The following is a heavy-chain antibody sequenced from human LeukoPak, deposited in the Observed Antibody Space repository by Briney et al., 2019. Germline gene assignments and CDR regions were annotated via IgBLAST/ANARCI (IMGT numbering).Heavy chain of an antibody. CDR2: IYTSGST. CDR3: ARDNYYDSSGYSRFDP. Sequence: SETLSLTCTVSGGSISSYYWSWIRQPAGKGLEWIGRIYTSGSTNYNPSLKSRVTMSVDTSKNQFSLKLSSVTAADTAVYYCARDNYYDSSGYSRFDPWGQGIQVTVSS. V-gene: IGHV4-4*07. CDR1: GGSISSYY. J-gene: IGHJ5*02. D-gene: IGHD3-22*01.